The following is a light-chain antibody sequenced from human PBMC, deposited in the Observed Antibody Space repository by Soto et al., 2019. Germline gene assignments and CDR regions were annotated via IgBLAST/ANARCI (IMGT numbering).Light chain of an antibody. V-gene: IGKV2-24*01. Sequence: DIVMNQTPQSAAVTLGQPASISCGSSQYLVHSDGNTYLSWLQQRPGQPPRLLIYKISNRCSGGPDRISGSGAGTDCTLKISRGEAGDVGINYFVQLTHFPWTVGQGTKEQI. J-gene: IGKJ1*01. CDR2: KIS. CDR3: VQLTHFPWT. CDR1: QYLVHSDGNTY.